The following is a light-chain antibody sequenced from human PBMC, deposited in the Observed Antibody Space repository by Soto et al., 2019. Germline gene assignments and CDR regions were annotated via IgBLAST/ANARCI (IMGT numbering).Light chain of an antibody. CDR2: AAS. V-gene: IGKV1-39*01. CDR1: QSVSRY. J-gene: IGKJ5*01. Sequence: DVQMTQSPSSLSALVGDRVTINCRASQSVSRYLNWYQHKTGKAPKLLINAASNLRSGVPSRFSGSGSGTDFTLTINRLEPEDFAVYFCQQYGRSLPITFGQGTRLEIK. CDR3: QQYGRSLPIT.